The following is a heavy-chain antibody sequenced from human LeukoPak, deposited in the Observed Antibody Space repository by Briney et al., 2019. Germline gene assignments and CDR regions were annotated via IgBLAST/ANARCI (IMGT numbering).Heavy chain of an antibody. V-gene: IGHV4-39*01. Sequence: SETLSLTCTVSGGSISSSSYYWSWIRQPPGKGLEWIVSIHYSGSTYYNPSLKSRVTISVDTPKNQFSLKLSSVTAADTAMYDCASQPWDSSAYYLYWYFDLWGRGTLVTVSS. J-gene: IGHJ2*01. CDR3: ASQPWDSSAYYLYWYFDL. CDR2: IHYSGST. CDR1: GGSISSSSYY. D-gene: IGHD3-22*01.